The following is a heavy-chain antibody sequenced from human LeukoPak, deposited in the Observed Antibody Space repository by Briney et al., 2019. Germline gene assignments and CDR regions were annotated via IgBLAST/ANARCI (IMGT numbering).Heavy chain of an antibody. Sequence: PGGSLRLSCAASGFTFSRNWMHWVRQVPGKGLVWVSRISSDGSSTTYVDSVKGRFLISRDNAKNTLYLQMNSLRVEDTAVYYCVRESEYFDWLLDYWGQGTLVAVSS. V-gene: IGHV3-74*01. CDR2: ISSDGSST. CDR3: VRESEYFDWLLDY. D-gene: IGHD3-9*01. J-gene: IGHJ4*02. CDR1: GFTFSRNW.